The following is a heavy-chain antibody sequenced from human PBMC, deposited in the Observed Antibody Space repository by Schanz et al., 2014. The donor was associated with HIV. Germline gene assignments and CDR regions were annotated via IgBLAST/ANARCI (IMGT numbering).Heavy chain of an antibody. CDR2: ISGSGGTT. D-gene: IGHD5-12*01. V-gene: IGHV3-23*04. CDR1: GFTVSNNH. CDR3: AKGLTIWLQPPFDY. J-gene: IGHJ4*02. Sequence: DVQLVESGGSLVQPGGSLRLSCVFSGFTVSNNHLSWVRQAPGKGLEWVSGISGSGGTTYYADSVKGRFTISRDNSKNTLYLQMNSLRAEDTAVYYCAKGLTIWLQPPFDYWGQGTLVTVSS.